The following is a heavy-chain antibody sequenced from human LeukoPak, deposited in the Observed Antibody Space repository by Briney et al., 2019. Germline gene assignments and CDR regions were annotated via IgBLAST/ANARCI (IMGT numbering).Heavy chain of an antibody. V-gene: IGHV1-2*02. J-gene: IGHJ4*02. CDR1: GYTFTGYY. Sequence: GASVKVSCKASGYTFTGYYMHWVRQAPGQGLEGMGWINPNSGGTNYAQKFQGRVTMTRDTSISTAYMELSRLRSDDTAVYYCARDQGRIAAAGTSLGYWGQGTLVTVSS. CDR2: INPNSGGT. D-gene: IGHD6-13*01. CDR3: ARDQGRIAAAGTSLGY.